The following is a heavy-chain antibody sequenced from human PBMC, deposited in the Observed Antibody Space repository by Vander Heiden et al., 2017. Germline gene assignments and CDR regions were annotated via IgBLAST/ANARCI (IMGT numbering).Heavy chain of an antibody. Sequence: EVQLVESGGGLVQPGGSLRLSCAAAGFTFSSYWMSWVRQAPGKGLEWVANIKQDGSEKYYVDAVKGRFTISRDNAKNSLYLQMNSLRAEDTAVYYCARAGVGATTRNYWGQGTLVTVSS. CDR1: GFTFSSYW. D-gene: IGHD1-26*01. CDR3: ARAGVGATTRNY. J-gene: IGHJ4*02. CDR2: IKQDGSEK. V-gene: IGHV3-7*01.